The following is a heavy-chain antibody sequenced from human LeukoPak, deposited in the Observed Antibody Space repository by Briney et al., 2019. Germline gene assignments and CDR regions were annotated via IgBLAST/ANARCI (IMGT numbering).Heavy chain of an antibody. V-gene: IGHV3-30*18. Sequence: PGRSLRLSCAASGFTFSSYGMHWVRQAPGKGLEWVAVISYDGSNKYYADSVKGRFTISRDNSKNTLYLQMNSLRADDTAVYYCAKGARGDTVTSIVGLNWFDPWGQGTLVTVSS. CDR1: GFTFSSYG. CDR3: AKGARGDTVTSIVGLNWFDP. J-gene: IGHJ5*02. CDR2: ISYDGSNK. D-gene: IGHD4-17*01.